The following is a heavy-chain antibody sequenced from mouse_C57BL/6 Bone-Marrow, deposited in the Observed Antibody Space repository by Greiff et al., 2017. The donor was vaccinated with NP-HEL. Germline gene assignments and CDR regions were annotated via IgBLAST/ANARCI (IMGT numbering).Heavy chain of an antibody. V-gene: IGHV5-6*01. Sequence: VQLQQSGGDLVKPGGSLKLSCAASGFTFSSYGMSWVRQTPDKRLEWVATISSGGSYTYYPDSVKGRFTISRDNAKNTLYLQMSSLKSEDTAMYYCARDYYGSSWGPFDYWGQGTTLTVSS. CDR2: ISSGGSYT. CDR1: GFTFSSYG. D-gene: IGHD1-1*01. CDR3: ARDYYGSSWGPFDY. J-gene: IGHJ2*01.